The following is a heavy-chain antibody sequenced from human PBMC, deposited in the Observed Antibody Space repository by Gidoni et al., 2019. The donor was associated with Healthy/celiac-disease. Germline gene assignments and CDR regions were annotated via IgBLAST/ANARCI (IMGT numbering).Heavy chain of an antibody. CDR2: IIPILGIA. CDR3: ARDMGSYYDFWSGYFAYVY. Sequence: QVQLVQSGAEVTKPGSSVKVSCKASGGTFSSHAISWVRQAPGQGLEWMGRIIPILGIANYAQKFQGRVTITADKSTSTAYMELSSLRSEDTAVYYCARDMGSYYDFWSGYFAYVYWGQGTLVTVSS. D-gene: IGHD3-3*01. J-gene: IGHJ4*02. V-gene: IGHV1-69*04. CDR1: GGTFSSHA.